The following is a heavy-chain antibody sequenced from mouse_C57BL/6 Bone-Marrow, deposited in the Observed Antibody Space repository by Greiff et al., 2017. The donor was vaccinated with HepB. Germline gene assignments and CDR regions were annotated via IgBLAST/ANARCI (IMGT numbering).Heavy chain of an antibody. Sequence: DVKLQESGPVLVKPGPSVKISCKASGFTFTDYYMHWVKQSHGKSLEWIGLVYPYNGGTSYNQKFKGKATLTVDTSSSTAYMELNSLTSEDSAVYYCARSYYYGSSDYWYFDVWGTGTTVTVSS. J-gene: IGHJ1*03. CDR1: GFTFTDYY. V-gene: IGHV1-36*01. CDR2: VYPYNGGT. CDR3: ARSYYYGSSDYWYFDV. D-gene: IGHD1-1*01.